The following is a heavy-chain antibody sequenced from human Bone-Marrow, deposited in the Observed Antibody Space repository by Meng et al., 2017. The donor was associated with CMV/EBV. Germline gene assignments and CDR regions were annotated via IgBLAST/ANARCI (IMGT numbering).Heavy chain of an antibody. J-gene: IGHJ3*02. CDR3: ARESYTDAFDI. V-gene: IGHV3-74*01. CDR1: GFTFSNYW. CDR2: INSEGTSR. D-gene: IGHD3-16*01. Sequence: GESLKISCAASGFTFSNYWMHWVRQVPGQGLVWVSRINSEGTSRSYAGSVKGRFTTSRDNAENTLYLHMNSLRVDDTAVYYCARESYTDAFDIWGQGIMVTVS.